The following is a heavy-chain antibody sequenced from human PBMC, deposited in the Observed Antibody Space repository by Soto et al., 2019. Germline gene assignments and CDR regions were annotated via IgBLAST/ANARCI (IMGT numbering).Heavy chain of an antibody. CDR2: IYPADSDT. V-gene: IGHV5-51*01. Sequence: GESLKISCEVSGYTFTNYWIGWVRQMPGKGLEWMAIIYPADSDTRYSPSFQGQVTISADKSISTAYLQWSSLKAWDTAMYYCVRPDSSGYYDYWGQGTLVTVSS. J-gene: IGHJ4*02. D-gene: IGHD3-22*01. CDR3: VRPDSSGYYDY. CDR1: GYTFTNYW.